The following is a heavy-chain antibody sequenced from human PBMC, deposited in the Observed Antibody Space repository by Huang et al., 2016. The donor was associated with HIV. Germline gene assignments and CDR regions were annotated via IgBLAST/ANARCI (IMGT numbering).Heavy chain of an antibody. Sequence: QLQLQESGPGLVKPSETLSLTCTVSGVSISNSRYYWGWIRHPPGKGLEYIGSIYYSVSTYYNPSLKSRITMSIDSSKNQFSLKLNSVTAADTAVYYCSRQDEKGYCAGDCSNHYYFGLDVWGHGTTVTVS. CDR3: SRQDEKGYCAGDCSNHYYFGLDV. CDR1: GVSISNSRYY. V-gene: IGHV4-39*01. J-gene: IGHJ6*02. CDR2: IYYSVST. D-gene: IGHD2-21*02.